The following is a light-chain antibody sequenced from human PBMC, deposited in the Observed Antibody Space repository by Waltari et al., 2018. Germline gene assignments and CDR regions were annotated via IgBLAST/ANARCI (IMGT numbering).Light chain of an antibody. V-gene: IGKV1-12*01. CDR1: QDISRW. J-gene: IGKJ4*01. CDR3: QHTHSFPHS. CDR2: AAS. Sequence: DIRMTQSPSFVSASVGDSVTITFRASQDISRWLAWYRQKPGKAPELLIYAASSLQSGVPSRFSGRGAGTDFSLIISDLHPEDFASYFCQHTHSFPHSFGGGTTLDI.